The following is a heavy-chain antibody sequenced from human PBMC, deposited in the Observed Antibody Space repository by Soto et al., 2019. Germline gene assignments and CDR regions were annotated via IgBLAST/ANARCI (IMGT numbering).Heavy chain of an antibody. D-gene: IGHD2-2*02. Sequence: ASVKVSCKASGYTFTSYYMHWVRQAPGQGLEWMGIINPSGGSTSYAQKFQGRVTMTRDTSTSTVYMELSSLRSEDTAVYYCARESGGKVVPAAILDYWGQGTLVTVSS. CDR2: INPSGGST. V-gene: IGHV1-46*03. J-gene: IGHJ4*02. CDR1: GYTFTSYY. CDR3: ARESGGKVVPAAILDY.